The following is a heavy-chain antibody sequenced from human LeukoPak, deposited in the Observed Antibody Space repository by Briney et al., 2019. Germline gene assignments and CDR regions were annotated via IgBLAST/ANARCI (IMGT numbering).Heavy chain of an antibody. CDR1: GFTFSSYG. CDR3: AKEAGEYNWNDAYYFDY. CDR2: IRYDGSNK. J-gene: IGHJ4*02. V-gene: IGHV3-30*02. Sequence: AGSLRLSCAASGFTFSSYGMHWVRQAPGKGLEWLAFIRYDGSNKYYADSVKGRFTISRDNSKNTLYLQMNSLRAEDTAVYYCAKEAGEYNWNDAYYFDYWGQGTLVTVSS. D-gene: IGHD1-1*01.